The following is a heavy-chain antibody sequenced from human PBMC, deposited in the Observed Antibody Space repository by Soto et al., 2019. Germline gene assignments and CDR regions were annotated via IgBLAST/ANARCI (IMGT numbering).Heavy chain of an antibody. CDR2: INHSGST. CDR3: ARPNKVPLLWFGESESNAFDI. J-gene: IGHJ3*02. V-gene: IGHV4-34*01. Sequence: SETLSLTCAVYGGSFSGYYWSWIRQPPGKGLEWIGEINHSGSTNYNPSLKSRVTISVDTSKNQFSLKLSSVTAADTAVYYCARPNKVPLLWFGESESNAFDIWGQGTMVTVSS. CDR1: GGSFSGYY. D-gene: IGHD3-10*01.